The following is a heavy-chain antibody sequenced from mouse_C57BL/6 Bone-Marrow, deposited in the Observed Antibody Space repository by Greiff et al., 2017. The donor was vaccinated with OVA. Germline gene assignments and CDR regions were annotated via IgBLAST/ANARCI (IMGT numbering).Heavy chain of an antibody. CDR1: GYTFTDYE. CDR2: IDPETGGT. Sequence: QVQLKQSGAELVRPWASVTLSCKASGYTFTDYEMHWVKQTPVHGLEWIGAIDPETGGTAYNQKFKGKAILTADKSSSTAYMELRSLTSEDSAVYYCTRGGIYYGNPWFAYWGQGTLVTVSA. V-gene: IGHV1-15*01. CDR3: TRGGIYYGNPWFAY. J-gene: IGHJ3*01. D-gene: IGHD2-1*01.